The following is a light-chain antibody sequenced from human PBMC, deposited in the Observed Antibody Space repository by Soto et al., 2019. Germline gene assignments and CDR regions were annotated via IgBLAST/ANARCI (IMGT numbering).Light chain of an antibody. J-gene: IGKJ1*01. CDR3: QKYGSSPWT. CDR1: QSVSSSY. CDR2: GAS. V-gene: IGKV3-20*01. Sequence: IVLTQSPGTLSFSPGDRATLSCRASQSVSSSYLAWYQQKTGQAPRLLIYGASSRATGIPDRFSGSGSGTDFTLTISSLEPEDFAVYYCQKYGSSPWTCGQGTKVDIK.